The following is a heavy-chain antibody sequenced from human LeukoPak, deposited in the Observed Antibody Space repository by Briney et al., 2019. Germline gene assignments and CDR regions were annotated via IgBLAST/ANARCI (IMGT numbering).Heavy chain of an antibody. V-gene: IGHV1-18*01. Sequence: GASVKVSCKASGYTFTSYGISWVRQAPGQGLEWMGWISAYNGNPNYAQKLQGRVTMTTDTSTSTAYMELRSLRSDDTAVYYCARELASSGRRVSYYYYGMDVWGQGTTVTVSS. D-gene: IGHD3-22*01. J-gene: IGHJ6*02. CDR3: ARELASSGRRVSYYYYGMDV. CDR1: GYTFTSYG. CDR2: ISAYNGNP.